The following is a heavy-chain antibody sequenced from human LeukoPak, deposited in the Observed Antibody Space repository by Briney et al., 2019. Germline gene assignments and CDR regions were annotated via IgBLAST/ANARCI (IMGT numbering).Heavy chain of an antibody. Sequence: ASVKVSCKASGYTFTGYYMHWVRQAPGQGLECMGWINPNSGGTNYAQKFQGRVTMTRDTSISTAYMELSRLRSDDTAVYYCARDATGADDAFDIWGQGTMVTVSS. J-gene: IGHJ3*02. D-gene: IGHD3-10*01. CDR1: GYTFTGYY. CDR2: INPNSGGT. CDR3: ARDATGADDAFDI. V-gene: IGHV1-2*02.